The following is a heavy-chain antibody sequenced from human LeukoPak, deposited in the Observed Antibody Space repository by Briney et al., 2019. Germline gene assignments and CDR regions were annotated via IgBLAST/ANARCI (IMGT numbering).Heavy chain of an antibody. CDR1: GGSISSYD. CDR2: IDWDDDK. CDR3: ARSGSVRDSSGYDFDY. D-gene: IGHD3-22*01. V-gene: IGHV2-70*18. J-gene: IGHJ4*02. Sequence: TLSLTCTVSGGSISSYDWSWIREPPGKALEWLALIDWDDDKYYSTSLKTRLTISKDTSQNQVVLTMTNMDHVDTDTYYCARSGSVRDSSGYDFDYWGQGTLVTVSS.